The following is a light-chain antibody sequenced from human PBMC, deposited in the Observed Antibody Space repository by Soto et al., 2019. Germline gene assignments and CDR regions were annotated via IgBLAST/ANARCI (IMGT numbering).Light chain of an antibody. J-gene: IGLJ1*01. CDR2: DVS. CDR3: CSYAGSPYV. Sequence: QSALTQPRSVSGSPGQSVTISCTGTSSDVGGYNYVSWYQQHPGKAPKLMISDVSQRPSGVPDRFSGSKSGNTASLTISGLQTEDEADYYCCSYAGSPYVFGTGTKVTVL. CDR1: SSDVGGYNY. V-gene: IGLV2-11*01.